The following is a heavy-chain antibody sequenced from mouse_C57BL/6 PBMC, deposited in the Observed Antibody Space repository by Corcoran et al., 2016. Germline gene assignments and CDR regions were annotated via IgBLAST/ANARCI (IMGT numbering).Heavy chain of an antibody. J-gene: IGHJ3*01. D-gene: IGHD2-14*01. CDR3: ARLGLSLAY. CDR2: INPNNGGT. CDR1: GYTFTDYN. V-gene: IGHV1-18*01. Sequence: EVQLQQSGPELVKPGASVKIPCTASGYTFTDYNMGWVKQSHGKSLEWIGDINPNNGGTIYNQKFKGKATLTVDKSSSTAYMELRSLTSEDTAVYYCARLGLSLAYWGQGTLVTVSA.